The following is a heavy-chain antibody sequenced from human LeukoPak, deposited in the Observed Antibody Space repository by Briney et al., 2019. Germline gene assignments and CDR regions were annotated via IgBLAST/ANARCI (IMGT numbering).Heavy chain of an antibody. CDR1: GGPMRNYH. V-gene: IGHV4-59*08. J-gene: IGHJ4*02. CDR3: ARHVRSGYNFLDY. CDR2: IYFSGST. D-gene: IGHD5-24*01. Sequence: PSDTLSLTCTVSGGPMRNYHWSWLPQPPGKGVEWIGYIYFSGSTNYNPSFKSRVTISVDTSKNQFSLKLSSVTAADTAVYYCARHVRSGYNFLDYWGQGNLVTVSS.